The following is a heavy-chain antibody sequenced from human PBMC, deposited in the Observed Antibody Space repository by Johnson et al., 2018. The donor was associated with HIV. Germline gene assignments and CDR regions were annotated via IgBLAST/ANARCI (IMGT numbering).Heavy chain of an antibody. CDR3: TTGRKGTGAFDI. V-gene: IGHV3-15*01. CDR1: GFTFSNAW. J-gene: IGHJ3*02. D-gene: IGHD1-14*01. CDR2: IKSKTDGGTT. Sequence: AQLVESGGGLVKPGGSLRLSCAASGFTFSNAWMSWVRQAPGKGLEWVGRIKSKTDGGTTDYAAPVKGRFTISRDDSKNTLYLQMNSLKTGDTAVYYCTTGRKGTGAFDIWGQGTMVTVSS.